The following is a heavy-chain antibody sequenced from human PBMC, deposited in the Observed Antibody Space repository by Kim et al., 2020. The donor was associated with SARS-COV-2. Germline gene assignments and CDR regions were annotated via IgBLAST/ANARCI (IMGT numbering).Heavy chain of an antibody. CDR3: ARDPSYSGYDSPFDY. V-gene: IGHV3-30*04. Sequence: GGSLRLSCAASGFTFSSYAMHWVRQAPGKGLEWVAVISYDGRNKYYADSVKDRFTISRDNSKNTLYLQMNSLRAEDTAVYHCARDPSYSGYDSPFDYWGQGTLVTVSS. J-gene: IGHJ4*02. D-gene: IGHD5-12*01. CDR1: GFTFSSYA. CDR2: ISYDGRNK.